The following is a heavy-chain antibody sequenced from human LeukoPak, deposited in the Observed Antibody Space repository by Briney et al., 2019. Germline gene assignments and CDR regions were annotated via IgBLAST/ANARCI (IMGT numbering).Heavy chain of an antibody. CDR2: IRYDGSNK. J-gene: IGHJ4*02. CDR1: GFTFSSYG. V-gene: IGHV3-30*02. CDR3: AKDLAPPPRAFDY. Sequence: GGSPRLSCAASGFTFSSYGMHWVRQAPGKGLEWVAFIRYDGSNKYYADSVKGRFTISRDNSKNTLYLQMNSLRAEDTAVYCCAKDLAPPPRAFDYWGQGTLVTVSS.